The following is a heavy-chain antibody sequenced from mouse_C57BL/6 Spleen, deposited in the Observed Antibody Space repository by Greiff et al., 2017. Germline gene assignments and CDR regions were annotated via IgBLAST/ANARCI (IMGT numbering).Heavy chain of an antibody. CDR1: GFTFSDYG. CDR2: ISNLAYSI. Sequence: EVMLVESGGGLVQPGGSLKLSCAASGFTFSDYGMAWVRQAPRKGPEWVEFISNLAYSIYYADTVTGRFTISSENAKNTLYLEMSSMRSEDTAMYYCAKYYDYVGAIGYWGQGTSVTVSS. D-gene: IGHD2-4*01. J-gene: IGHJ4*01. V-gene: IGHV5-15*01. CDR3: AKYYDYVGAIGY.